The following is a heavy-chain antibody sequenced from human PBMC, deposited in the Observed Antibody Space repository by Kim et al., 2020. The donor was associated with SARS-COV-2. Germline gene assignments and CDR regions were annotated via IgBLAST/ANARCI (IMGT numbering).Heavy chain of an antibody. D-gene: IGHD6-6*01. CDR1: GDSVSSNSAA. J-gene: IGHJ6*02. Sequence: SQTLSLTCAISGDSVSSNSAAWNWIRQSPSRGLEWLGRTYYRSKWYNDYAVSVKSRITINPDTSKNQFSLQLNSVTPEDTAVYYCARDIRVRDGAARPHYYYGMDVWGQGTTVTVSS. CDR2: TYYRSKWYN. CDR3: ARDIRVRDGAARPHYYYGMDV. V-gene: IGHV6-1*01.